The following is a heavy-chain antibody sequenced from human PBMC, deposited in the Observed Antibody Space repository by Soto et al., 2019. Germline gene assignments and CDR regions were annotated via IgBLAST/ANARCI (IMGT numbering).Heavy chain of an antibody. J-gene: IGHJ4*02. CDR2: IKSKTDGGTT. CDR1: GFTFSNAW. V-gene: IGHV3-15*01. CDR3: TTALLEPEFDY. Sequence: EVQLVESGGGLVKPGGSLRLSCAASGFTFSNAWMSWVRQAPGKGREWVGRIKSKTDGGTTDYAAPVKGRFTISRVDSNNTLYLQMNSLKTEDTAVYYCTTALLEPEFDYWGQGTLVTVSS. D-gene: IGHD2-21*01.